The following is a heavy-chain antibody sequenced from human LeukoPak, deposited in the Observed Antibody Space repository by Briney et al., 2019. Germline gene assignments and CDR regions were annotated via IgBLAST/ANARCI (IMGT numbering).Heavy chain of an antibody. J-gene: IGHJ4*02. CDR3: ARGFPPAH. CDR2: LYAGGTI. V-gene: IGHV3-53*01. D-gene: IGHD3-10*01. Sequence: GGSLRLSCAASGFIVSGNFMNWVRQAPGKGLEWVSILYAGGTISYTDSVKGRFTISRDSSKNTLYLQMKSLRAEDTAVYYCARGFPPAHWGQGTLVTVSS. CDR1: GFIVSGNF.